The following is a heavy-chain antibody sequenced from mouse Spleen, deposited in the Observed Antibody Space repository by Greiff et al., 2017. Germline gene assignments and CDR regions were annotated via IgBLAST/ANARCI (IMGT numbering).Heavy chain of an antibody. CDR3: ARWRGYAMDY. Sequence: QVQLQQSGAELVKPGASVKLSCKASGYTFTEYTIHWVKQRSGQGLEWIGWFYPGSGSIKYNEKFKDKATLTVEKSSSTVYLELSRLTSDDSAVYYCARWRGYAMDYWGQGTSVTVSS. CDR2: FYPGSGSI. J-gene: IGHJ4*01. CDR1: GYTFTEYT. V-gene: IGHV1-62-2*01.